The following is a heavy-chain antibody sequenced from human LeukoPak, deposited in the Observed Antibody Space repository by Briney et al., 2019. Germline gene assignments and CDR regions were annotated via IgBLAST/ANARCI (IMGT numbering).Heavy chain of an antibody. CDR3: TRHQYDAFEV. J-gene: IGHJ3*01. Sequence: GGSLRLSCAASGITVSSYYMSWVRQAPGKGLEWVSVIYGGGGTYYADSAKGRFAISRDNSKNTLYLQISSLRAEDTAIYYCTRHQYDAFEVWGQGTMVTVSS. CDR1: GITVSSYY. CDR2: IYGGGGT. D-gene: IGHD4-11*01. V-gene: IGHV3-53*01.